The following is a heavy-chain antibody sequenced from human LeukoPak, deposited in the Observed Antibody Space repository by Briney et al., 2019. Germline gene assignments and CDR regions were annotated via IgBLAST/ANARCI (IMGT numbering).Heavy chain of an antibody. J-gene: IGHJ4*02. CDR1: GYTFTDYY. V-gene: IGHV1-69-2*01. D-gene: IGHD3-22*01. Sequence: GATVKISCKVSGYTFTDYYMHWVQQAPGKGLEWIGLVDPEDGETIYAEKFQGRVTITADTSTDTAYMELSSLRSEDTAVYYCANSGSRDDRSFGVYWGQGTLVTVSS. CDR2: VDPEDGET. CDR3: ANSGSRDDRSFGVY.